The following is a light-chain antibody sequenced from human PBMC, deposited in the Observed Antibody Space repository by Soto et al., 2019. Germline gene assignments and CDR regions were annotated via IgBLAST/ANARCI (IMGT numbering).Light chain of an antibody. J-gene: IGKJ5*01. CDR2: GAS. Sequence: EIVMTQSPATLSVSPGERATLSCRASQSVSGNLAWYQHKPGQAPRLLIYGASTRATGIPARFSGSGSGTDFTLTISRLEPEDFAVYYCQQYGSSPPITFGQGTRLENK. CDR1: QSVSGN. V-gene: IGKV3-15*01. CDR3: QQYGSSPPIT.